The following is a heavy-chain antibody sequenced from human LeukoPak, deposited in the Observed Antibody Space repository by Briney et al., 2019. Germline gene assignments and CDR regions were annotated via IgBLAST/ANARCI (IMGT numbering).Heavy chain of an antibody. CDR1: GYTFTSYG. J-gene: IGHJ4*02. Sequence: ASVKVSCKASGYTFTSYGISWVRQAPGQGLEWMGWINPNSGGTNYAQKFQGRVTMTRDTSISTAYMELSRLRSDDTAVYYCAITLLTGTFDYWGQGTLVTVSS. V-gene: IGHV1-2*02. CDR2: INPNSGGT. CDR3: AITLLTGTFDY. D-gene: IGHD1/OR15-1a*01.